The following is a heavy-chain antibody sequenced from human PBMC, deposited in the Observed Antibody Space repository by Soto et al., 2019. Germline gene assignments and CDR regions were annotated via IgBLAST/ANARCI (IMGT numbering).Heavy chain of an antibody. V-gene: IGHV3-30*18. Sequence: QVQLVESGGGVVQSGRSLRLSCAASGFTFSSYGMHWVRQAPGKGLEWVAVISYDGSNKYYADSVKGRFTISRDNSKNTLYLQMNSLRAEDTPVYYCAKEKSLEMYYYGMDVWGQGTTVTVSS. CDR3: AKEKSLEMYYYGMDV. J-gene: IGHJ6*02. CDR2: ISYDGSNK. CDR1: GFTFSSYG. D-gene: IGHD1-1*01.